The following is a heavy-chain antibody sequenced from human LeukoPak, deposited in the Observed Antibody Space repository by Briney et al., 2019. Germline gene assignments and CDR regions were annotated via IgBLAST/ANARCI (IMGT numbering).Heavy chain of an antibody. D-gene: IGHD3-3*01. CDR2: IWYDGSNK. CDR1: GFTFSSYG. Sequence: PGGSLRLSCAASGFTFSSYGMHWVRQAPGKGLEWVAVIWYDGSNKYYADSVKGRFTISRDNSKNTLYLQMNSLRAEDTAVYYCAKDYYDFWSGYSRALYYFDYWDQGTLVTVSS. J-gene: IGHJ4*02. CDR3: AKDYYDFWSGYSRALYYFDY. V-gene: IGHV3-33*06.